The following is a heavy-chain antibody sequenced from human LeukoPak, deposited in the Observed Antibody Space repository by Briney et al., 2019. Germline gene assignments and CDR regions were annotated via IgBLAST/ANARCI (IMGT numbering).Heavy chain of an antibody. CDR2: ISSSSSYI. J-gene: IGHJ4*02. CDR1: GFTFSSYS. Sequence: GGSLRLSCAASGFTFSSYSMNWVRQAPGKGLEWVSSISSSSSYIYYADSVKGRFTISRDNAKNSLYLQMNSLRAEDTAVYYCARDASEYGSGSFDYWGQGTLVTVSS. D-gene: IGHD3-10*01. CDR3: ARDASEYGSGSFDY. V-gene: IGHV3-21*01.